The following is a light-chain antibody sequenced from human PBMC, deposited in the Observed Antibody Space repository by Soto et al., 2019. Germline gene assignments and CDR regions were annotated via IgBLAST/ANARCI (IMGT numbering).Light chain of an antibody. V-gene: IGKV3-20*01. CDR3: HQYGCLYT. CDR2: GAS. Sequence: EIVLTQSPGTLSLSPGERATLSCRASQSVSSSYLAWYQQKPGQAPRLLIYGASSRATGIPDRFSGSGSGTDFTLNISRLEPEDFAVYYCHQYGCLYTFGQGTKLEIK. CDR1: QSVSSSY. J-gene: IGKJ2*01.